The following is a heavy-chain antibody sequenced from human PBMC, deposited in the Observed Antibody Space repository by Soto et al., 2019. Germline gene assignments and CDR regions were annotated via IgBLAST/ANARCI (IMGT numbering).Heavy chain of an antibody. V-gene: IGHV3-11*01. CDR2: ISRSGSTI. CDR3: VRDPELWDENVATRPSTYYYGMDV. CDR1: GFTFSNHY. Sequence: QMQLVESGGGLVEPGGSLRLSCEASGFTFSNHYMSWVRQAPGKGLEWISYISRSGSTIYYADSIRGRFTISRDNSKNSLYLQMDSLRAEDTAMYYCVRDPELWDENVATRPSTYYYGMDVWGQGTTVTVSS. D-gene: IGHD5-18*01. J-gene: IGHJ6*02.